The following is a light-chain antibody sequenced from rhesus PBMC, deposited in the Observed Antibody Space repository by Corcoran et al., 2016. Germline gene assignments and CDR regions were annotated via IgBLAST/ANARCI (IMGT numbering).Light chain of an antibody. CDR1: QDISKN. Sequence: DIQMTQSPSSLSASVGDTVTMTCRASQDISKNLVWYQQKPGKAPKLPHYYASTLQGGVPSRFSGSGFGTDFLLTISSLQPEDFATDYCQHGYGIPYSFGQGTKVEIK. V-gene: IGKV1S15*01. J-gene: IGKJ2*01. CDR3: QHGYGIPYS. CDR2: YAS.